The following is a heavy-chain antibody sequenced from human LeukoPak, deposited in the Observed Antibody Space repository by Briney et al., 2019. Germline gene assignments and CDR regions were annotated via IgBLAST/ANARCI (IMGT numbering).Heavy chain of an antibody. CDR3: ARDLRRNSHFDC. V-gene: IGHV4-4*07. CDR1: GGSISSYY. J-gene: IGHJ4*02. D-gene: IGHD4-11*01. CDR2: IYTSGSI. Sequence: PSETLPLTCTVSGGSISSYYWSWIRQPAGKGLEWIGRIYTSGSINYNPSLKSRVTISIDMSKNQFSLRLSSVTAADTAVYYCARDLRRNSHFDCWGQGTLVTVSS.